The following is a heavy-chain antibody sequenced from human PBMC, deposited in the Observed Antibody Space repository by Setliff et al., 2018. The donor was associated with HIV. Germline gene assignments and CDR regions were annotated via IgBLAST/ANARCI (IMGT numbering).Heavy chain of an antibody. CDR1: GYTFSDYD. CDR2: ISGYSGHI. D-gene: IGHD6-13*01. CDR3: AREHSTTWPYFDF. J-gene: IGHJ4*02. V-gene: IGHV1-18*01. Sequence: GASVKVSCKASGYTFSDYDVAWVRQAPGQGLEWMGWISGYSGHISYAQKIQGRVTMTTDTSTSTAYMELRSLRSDDTAVYFCAREHSTTWPYFDFWGQGTLVTVSS.